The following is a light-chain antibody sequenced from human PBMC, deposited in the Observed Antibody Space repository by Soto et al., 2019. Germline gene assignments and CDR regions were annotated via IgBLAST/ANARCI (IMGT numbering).Light chain of an antibody. CDR3: QQSYSTPLT. CDR2: AAS. J-gene: IGKJ4*01. V-gene: IGKV1-39*01. Sequence: DIQMTQSPSSLSASVGDRVTITCRASQSISSYLNWYQQKPGKAPKLLIYAASSFQSGVPSRFSGSGSGTDFTLTISRLQPEDFATYYCQQSYSTPLTFGGGTKVDIK. CDR1: QSISSY.